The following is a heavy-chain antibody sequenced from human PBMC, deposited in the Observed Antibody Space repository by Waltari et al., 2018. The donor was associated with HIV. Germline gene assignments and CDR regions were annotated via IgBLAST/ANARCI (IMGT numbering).Heavy chain of an antibody. D-gene: IGHD2-2*01. J-gene: IGHJ3*02. CDR2: IYYTGNT. V-gene: IGHV4-31*03. Sequence: QVQLQESGPGLVKPSQTLSLTCTVSGGSISSGGYYWSWIRQHPGKGLAWIGYIYYTGNTYYTPSRKSRITISVDTSKNQLSLNLTSVTAADTAGYYCARYCTSTSCYRGAFDIWGQGTLVTVSS. CDR3: ARYCTSTSCYRGAFDI. CDR1: GGSISSGGYY.